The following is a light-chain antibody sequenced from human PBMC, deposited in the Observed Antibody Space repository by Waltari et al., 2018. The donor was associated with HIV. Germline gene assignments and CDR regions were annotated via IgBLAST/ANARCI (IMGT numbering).Light chain of an antibody. V-gene: IGKV3-15*01. CDR1: QSVSSN. J-gene: IGKJ4*01. CDR3: QQYNNWPPLT. Sequence: EIVMTQSPATLSVSPGERPTLPCRASQSVSSNLDWYQQKPGQAPRILIYGASTRATGIPARFSGSGAGTEFTLTISSLQSEDVAVYYCQQYNNWPPLTFGGGTKVEIK. CDR2: GAS.